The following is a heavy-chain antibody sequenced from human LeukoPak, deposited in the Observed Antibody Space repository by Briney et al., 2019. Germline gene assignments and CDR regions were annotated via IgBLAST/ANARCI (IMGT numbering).Heavy chain of an antibody. CDR3: ARGPYYDFWSGYYPLYYYGMDV. Sequence: ASVKVSCKASGYTFTSYAMNWVRQAPGQGVEWMGWINTNTGNPTYAQGFTGRFVFSLDTSVSTAYLQISSLKAEDTAVYYCARGPYYDFWSGYYPLYYYGMDVWGQGTTVTVSS. J-gene: IGHJ6*02. V-gene: IGHV7-4-1*02. D-gene: IGHD3-3*01. CDR2: INTNTGNP. CDR1: GYTFTSYA.